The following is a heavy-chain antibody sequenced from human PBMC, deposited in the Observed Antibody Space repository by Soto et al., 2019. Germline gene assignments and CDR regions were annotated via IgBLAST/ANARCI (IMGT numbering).Heavy chain of an antibody. V-gene: IGHV3-7*01. CDR1: GFTFSSHW. J-gene: IGHJ5*02. Sequence: EVQVVESGGGLVQPGGSLRLSCAASGFTFSSHWMTWVRQVPGKGLEWVANINQDGSDQYYVDSVKGRFTISRDNAKNSLFPHMNSLRVQDTAVYYCATSMRHTLMPWGQGTLVTVSS. CDR2: INQDGSDQ. D-gene: IGHD2-8*01. CDR3: ATSMRHTLMP.